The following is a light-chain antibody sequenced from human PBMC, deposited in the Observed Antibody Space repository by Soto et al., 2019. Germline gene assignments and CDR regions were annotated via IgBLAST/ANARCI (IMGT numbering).Light chain of an antibody. CDR1: QSVSIH. V-gene: IGKV3-15*01. CDR3: QQYSNWPPIT. CDR2: DTS. Sequence: TVMTQSPGTLSVSLGERATLSYRASQSVSIHLAWYQQKPGQAPGLLIYDTSTRATGIPARFSGSGSGTEFTLTISSLQSEDFAVYYCQQYSNWPPITFGQGTRLEI. J-gene: IGKJ5*01.